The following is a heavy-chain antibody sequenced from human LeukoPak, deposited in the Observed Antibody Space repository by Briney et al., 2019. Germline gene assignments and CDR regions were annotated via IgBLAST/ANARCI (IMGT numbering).Heavy chain of an antibody. V-gene: IGHV4-59*01. D-gene: IGHD3-10*01. CDR2: IYYSGST. J-gene: IGHJ4*02. Sequence: PSETLSLTCTVSGGSISSYYWSWIRQPPGKGLEWIGYIYYSGSTNYNPSLESRVTISVDTSKNQFSLKLSSVTAADTAVYYCATYTRYGSGSSFFDYWGQGTLVTVSS. CDR1: GGSISSYY. CDR3: ATYTRYGSGSSFFDY.